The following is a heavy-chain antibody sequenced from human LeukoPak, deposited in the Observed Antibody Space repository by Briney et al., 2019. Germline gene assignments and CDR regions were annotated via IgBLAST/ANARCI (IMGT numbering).Heavy chain of an antibody. CDR3: ARVMMYYYDSSGQGGAFDI. J-gene: IGHJ3*02. V-gene: IGHV3-48*03. CDR1: GFTFSSYE. D-gene: IGHD3-22*01. Sequence: GGSLRLSCAAPGFTFSSYEMNWVRQAPGKGLEWVSYISSSGSTIYYADSVKGRFTISRDNAENSLYLQMNSLRAEDTAVYYCARVMMYYYDSSGQGGAFDIWGQGTMVTVSS. CDR2: ISSSGSTI.